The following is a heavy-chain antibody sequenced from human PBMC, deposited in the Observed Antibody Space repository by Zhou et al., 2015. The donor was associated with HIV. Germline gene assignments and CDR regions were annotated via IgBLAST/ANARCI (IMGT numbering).Heavy chain of an antibody. CDR2: IIPVFNKA. V-gene: IGHV1-69*12. CDR1: GGTFTSHA. CDR3: ARVRIAAAVGTTWYFDL. D-gene: IGHD6-13*01. Sequence: QVQLVQSGAEVKKPGSSVKVSCRASGGTFTSHAVIWVRQAPGQGLEWMGGIIPVFNKAQYAQKFQDRVTLTADESTDTAYMELTSLRSEDTALYYCARVRIAAAVGTTWYFDLVGPCHRG. J-gene: IGHJ2*01.